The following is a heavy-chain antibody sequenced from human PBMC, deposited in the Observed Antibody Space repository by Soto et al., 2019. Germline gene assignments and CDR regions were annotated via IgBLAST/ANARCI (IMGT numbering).Heavy chain of an antibody. Sequence: QVQLVESGGGVVQPGRSLRLSCLASGFTFGDFGMHWVRQAPGKGLEWVADLSYDESNTYYADSVKGRFTISRDISKNTLYLQINSLRPEDTAVYFCAKSGQEWSRSPDDWCQGTLVTVSS. CDR1: GFTFGDFG. D-gene: IGHD3-3*01. J-gene: IGHJ4*02. V-gene: IGHV3-30*18. CDR2: LSYDESNT. CDR3: AKSGQEWSRSPDD.